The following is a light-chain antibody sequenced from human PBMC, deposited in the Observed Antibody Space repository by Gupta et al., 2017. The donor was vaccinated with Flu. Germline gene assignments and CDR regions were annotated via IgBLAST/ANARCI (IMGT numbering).Light chain of an antibody. CDR1: ESISTN. CDR2: GAS. J-gene: IGKJ4*01. CDR3: QECSRWPLT. V-gene: IGKV3-15*01. Sequence: PVTLSVSPGDRATLSCRASESISTNLAWYQQKPGQSPRVLIYGASTRATGVPARFSGSGSGTQFTLTISSLQSEDSAIYYCQECSRWPLTFGGGTRVEIK.